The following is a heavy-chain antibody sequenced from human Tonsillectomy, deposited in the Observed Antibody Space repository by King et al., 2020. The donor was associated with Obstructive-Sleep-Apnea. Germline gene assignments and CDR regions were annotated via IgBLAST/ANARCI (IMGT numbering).Heavy chain of an antibody. Sequence: VQLQESGPGLVKPSETLSLTCTVSGGSISSYYWSWIRQPPGKGLEWIGYIYYSGSTNYNPSLKSRVTISVDTSKNQFSLKLSSVTAADTAVYYCARRAADCTNGVCCLDYWGQGTLVTVSS. J-gene: IGHJ4*02. CDR2: IYYSGST. CDR3: ARRAADCTNGVCCLDY. V-gene: IGHV4-59*08. D-gene: IGHD2-8*01. CDR1: GGSISSYY.